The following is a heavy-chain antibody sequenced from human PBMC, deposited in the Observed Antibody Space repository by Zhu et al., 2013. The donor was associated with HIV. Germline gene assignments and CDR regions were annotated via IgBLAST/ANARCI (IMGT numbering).Heavy chain of an antibody. CDR1: GYTFTDYY. D-gene: IGHD7-27*01. Sequence: QVQLVQSGAEVKKPGASMKVSCKASGYTFTDYYIHWVRQAPGQGLEWMGEINSHTGTTIYPQKFQDRVIMTRDSSITTAYMDVSGLESDDTAVYYCARELGINAFDIWVQGQVVIVSS. V-gene: IGHV1-2*02. CDR2: INSHTGTT. CDR3: ARELGINAFDI. J-gene: IGHJ3*02.